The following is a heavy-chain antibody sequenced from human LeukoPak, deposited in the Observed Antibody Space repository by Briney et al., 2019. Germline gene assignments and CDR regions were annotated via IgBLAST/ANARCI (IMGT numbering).Heavy chain of an antibody. Sequence: PSQTLSLTCSVSGASLSSYYWDWLRQSPGKGLEWIGYISDTGKTDSNASLKSRVTISLDTSKNQFSLTLKSVTAADSAVYYCATGYYEPFAAWGPGSLVTVSS. J-gene: IGHJ5*02. V-gene: IGHV4-59*01. CDR3: ATGYYEPFAA. D-gene: IGHD1-26*01. CDR2: ISDTGKT. CDR1: GASLSSYY.